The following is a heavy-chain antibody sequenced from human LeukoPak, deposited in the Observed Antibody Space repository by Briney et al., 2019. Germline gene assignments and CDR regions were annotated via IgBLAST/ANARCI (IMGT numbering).Heavy chain of an antibody. D-gene: IGHD5-24*01. Sequence: PSETLSLTCTVSGGSISSYYWSWIRQPPGKGLEWIGYIYYSGSTNYNPSLKSRVTISVDTSKNQFSLKLSSVTAADTAVYYCARQRRDGYKHPGAFDIWGQGTMVTVSS. CDR2: IYYSGST. CDR3: ARQRRDGYKHPGAFDI. CDR1: GGSISSYY. J-gene: IGHJ3*02. V-gene: IGHV4-59*08.